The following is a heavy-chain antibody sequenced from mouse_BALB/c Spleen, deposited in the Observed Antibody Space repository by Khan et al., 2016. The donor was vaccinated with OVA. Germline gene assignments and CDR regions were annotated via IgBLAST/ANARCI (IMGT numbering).Heavy chain of an antibody. CDR2: IWAGGST. CDR3: ARLEDR. Sequence: VELVESGPGLVAPSQSLTITCTVSGFSLTTYGVHWVRQPPGKGLEWLGVIWAGGSTTYNSALMSRLSISKDNSTSRVFLKMNSLQTDDTAMYYCARLEDRWGQGTTVTVSS. CDR1: GFSLTTYG. J-gene: IGHJ1*01. V-gene: IGHV2-9*02.